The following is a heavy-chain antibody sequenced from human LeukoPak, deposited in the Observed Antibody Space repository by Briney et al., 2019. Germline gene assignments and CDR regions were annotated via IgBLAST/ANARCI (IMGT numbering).Heavy chain of an antibody. CDR2: IYYSGST. CDR3: ARRPGGAAVAVPYFDY. Sequence: SETLSLTCNVSGGSISSYYWGWIRQPPGKGLEWIGSIYYSGSTYYNPSLKSRVTISVDTSKNQFSLKLSSVTAADTAVYYCARRPGGAAVAVPYFDYWGQGTLVTVSS. V-gene: IGHV4-39*01. J-gene: IGHJ4*02. CDR1: GGSISSYY. D-gene: IGHD6-19*01.